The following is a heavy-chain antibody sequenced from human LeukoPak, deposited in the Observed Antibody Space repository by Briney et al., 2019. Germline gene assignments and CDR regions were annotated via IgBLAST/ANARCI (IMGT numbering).Heavy chain of an antibody. CDR3: ARHDSSGYYNPLDY. J-gene: IGHJ4*02. CDR1: GGSISSYY. Sequence: PSETLSLTCTVSGGSISSYYWSWIRRPPGKGLEWIGYIYYSGSTNYNPSLKSRVTISVDTSKNQFSLKLSSVTAADTAVYYCARHDSSGYYNPLDYWGQGTLVTVSS. CDR2: IYYSGST. V-gene: IGHV4-59*08. D-gene: IGHD3-22*01.